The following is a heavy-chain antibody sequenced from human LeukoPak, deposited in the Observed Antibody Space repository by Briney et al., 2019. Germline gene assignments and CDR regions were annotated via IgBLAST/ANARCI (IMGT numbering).Heavy chain of an antibody. D-gene: IGHD3-9*01. CDR3: ARDRYYDILTGYWN. CDR1: GYTFTGYY. Sequence: ASVKVSCKASGYTFTGYYMHWVRQAPGQGLEWMGWINPNSGGTNYAQKFQGRVTMTRDTSISTAYMELSRLRSDDTAVYYCARDRYYDILTGYWNWGQGTLVTVSS. J-gene: IGHJ4*02. V-gene: IGHV1-2*02. CDR2: INPNSGGT.